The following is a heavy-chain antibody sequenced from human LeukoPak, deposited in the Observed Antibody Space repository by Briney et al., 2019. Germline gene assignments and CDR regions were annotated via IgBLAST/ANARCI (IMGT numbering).Heavy chain of an antibody. V-gene: IGHV1-69*02. CDR2: IVPILGVA. CDR1: GGTFSNYP. Sequence: GASVKVSCKAYGGTFSNYPISWVRQAPGQGLAWMGSIVPILGVANYAQEFQGRVTITADKSTSTAYMELSSLRSEDTAVYYCATSYSTSWYWFDPWGQGTLVTVSS. D-gene: IGHD6-13*01. CDR3: ATSYSTSWYWFDP. J-gene: IGHJ5*02.